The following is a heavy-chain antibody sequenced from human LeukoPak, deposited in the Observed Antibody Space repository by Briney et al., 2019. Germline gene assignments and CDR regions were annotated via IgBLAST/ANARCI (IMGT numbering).Heavy chain of an antibody. D-gene: IGHD1-26*01. CDR1: GFTFSSYG. CDR3: AKGLGDGRYLRYALQFDY. J-gene: IGHJ4*02. CDR2: ISGSGGST. Sequence: GGSLRLSCPATGFTFSSYGMSWVRQAPGKGLEWVSAISGSGGSTYYADSVKGRFTISRDNSKNTLYLQMNSLTAEDTAVYYCAKGLGDGRYLRYALQFDYWGQGTLVTVSS. V-gene: IGHV3-23*01.